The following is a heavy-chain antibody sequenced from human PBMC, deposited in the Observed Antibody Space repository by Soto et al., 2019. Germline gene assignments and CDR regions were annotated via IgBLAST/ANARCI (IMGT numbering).Heavy chain of an antibody. V-gene: IGHV3-48*02. CDR1: GFTFSSYS. D-gene: IGHD6-19*01. J-gene: IGHJ5*02. CDR2: ISSSSSTI. CDR3: AREAGTWHLPLNWFDP. Sequence: EVQLVESGGGLVQPGGSLRLSCAASGFTFSSYSMNWVRQAPGKGLEWVSYISSSSSTIYYADSVKGRFTISRDNTKNSLYLQMSSLRDEDTAVYYCAREAGTWHLPLNWFDPWGQGTLVTLSS.